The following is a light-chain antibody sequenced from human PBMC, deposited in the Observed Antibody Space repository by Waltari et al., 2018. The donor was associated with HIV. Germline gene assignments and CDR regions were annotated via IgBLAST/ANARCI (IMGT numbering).Light chain of an antibody. CDR2: KAS. J-gene: IGKJ3*01. CDR3: QQYNSSMIT. V-gene: IGKV1-5*03. CDR1: HSMNNW. Sequence: DIQLTQSPSTLSASVGDRVTITCRASHSMNNWLAWYQQNPGKAPKLLIYKASSLESGVPSRFSGSGSGTQFTLTISSLQPDDFATYYCQQYNSSMITFGPGTKVDIK.